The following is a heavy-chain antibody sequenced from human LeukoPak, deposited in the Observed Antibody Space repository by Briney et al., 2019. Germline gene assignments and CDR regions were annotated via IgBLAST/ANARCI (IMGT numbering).Heavy chain of an antibody. Sequence: GGSLRLSCAASGFTFSSYSMNWVRQAPGKGLEWVSSISSSSYIYYADSVKGRFTISRDNAKNSLYLQMNSLRAEDTAVYYCARDSGGNSYGSYYYYYMDVWGKGTTVTVSS. D-gene: IGHD5-18*01. V-gene: IGHV3-21*01. CDR3: ARDSGGNSYGSYYYYYMDV. J-gene: IGHJ6*03. CDR1: GFTFSSYS. CDR2: ISSSSYI.